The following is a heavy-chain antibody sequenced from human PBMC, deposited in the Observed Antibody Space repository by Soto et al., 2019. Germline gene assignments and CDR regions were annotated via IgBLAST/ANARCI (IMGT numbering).Heavy chain of an antibody. D-gene: IGHD3-3*01. J-gene: IGHJ5*02. CDR2: ISSSSSTI. Sequence: EVQLVESGGGLVQPGGSLRLSCAGSGFTFSSYSMNWVRQAPGKGLEWVSFISSSSSTIYYADSVKGRFTISRDNAKSSLYLQMNSLRAEDTAVYSGARDAVLRAWGQGTLVTVSS. V-gene: IGHV3-48*01. CDR3: ARDAVLRA. CDR1: GFTFSSYS.